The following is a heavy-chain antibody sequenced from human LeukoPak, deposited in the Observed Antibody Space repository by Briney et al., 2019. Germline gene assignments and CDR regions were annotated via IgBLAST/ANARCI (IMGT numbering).Heavy chain of an antibody. CDR1: GYTFTSYY. CDR3: ARGWHSYVGYYFDY. J-gene: IGHJ4*02. D-gene: IGHD5-18*01. CDR2: INPSGGST. V-gene: IGHV1-46*01. Sequence: ASVKVSCKASGYTFTSYYMHWVRQAPGQGLEWMGIINPSGGSTSYAQKFQGRVTISVDTSKNQFSLKLSSVTAADTAVYYCARGWHSYVGYYFDYWGQGTLVTVSS.